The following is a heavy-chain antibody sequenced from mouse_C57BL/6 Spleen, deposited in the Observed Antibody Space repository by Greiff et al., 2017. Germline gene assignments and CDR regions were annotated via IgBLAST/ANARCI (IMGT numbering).Heavy chain of an antibody. CDR3: ARTYYYGSPFAY. CDR2: ISSGSSTI. CDR1: GFTFSDYG. J-gene: IGHJ3*01. V-gene: IGHV5-17*01. Sequence: EVQGVESGGGLVKPGGSLKLSCAASGFTFSDYGMHWVRQAPEKGLEWVAYISSGSSTIYYADTVKGRFTISRDNAKNTLFLQMTSLRSEDTAMYYCARTYYYGSPFAYWGQGTLVTVSA. D-gene: IGHD1-1*01.